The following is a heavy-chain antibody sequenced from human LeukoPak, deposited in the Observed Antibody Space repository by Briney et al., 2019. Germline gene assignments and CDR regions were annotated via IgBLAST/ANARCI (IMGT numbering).Heavy chain of an antibody. CDR2: ISAYNGNT. J-gene: IGHJ6*02. CDR1: GYAFTSYG. Sequence: ASVKVSCKASGYAFTSYGISWVQQAPGQGLEWMGWISAYNGNTNYAQKLQGRVTMTTDTSTSTAYMELRSLRSDDTAVYYCARDRGDFWSGYYTGRSYYYYGMDVWGQGTTVTVSS. V-gene: IGHV1-18*01. D-gene: IGHD3-3*01. CDR3: ARDRGDFWSGYYTGRSYYYYGMDV.